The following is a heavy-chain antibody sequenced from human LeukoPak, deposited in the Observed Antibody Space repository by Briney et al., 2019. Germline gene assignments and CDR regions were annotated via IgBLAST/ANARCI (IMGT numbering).Heavy chain of an antibody. V-gene: IGHV3-23*01. CDR1: GFTFSIYA. D-gene: IGHD3-10*01. CDR2: ISGSGGTA. CDR3: ARGLMVRGILAAFDI. Sequence: PGGSLRLSCAASGFTFSIYAMSWVRQAPGKGLEWVSAISGSGGTAYYADSVKGRFTISRDNAKNSLYLQMNSLRAEDTAVYYCARGLMVRGILAAFDIWGQGTMVTVSS. J-gene: IGHJ3*02.